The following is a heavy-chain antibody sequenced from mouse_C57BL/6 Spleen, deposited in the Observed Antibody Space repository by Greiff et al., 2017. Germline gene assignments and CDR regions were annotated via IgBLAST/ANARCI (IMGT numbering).Heavy chain of an antibody. CDR3: APLGYDGFAY. CDR1: GFNIKDYY. CDR2: IDPEDGET. D-gene: IGHD2-2*01. J-gene: IGHJ3*01. V-gene: IGHV14-2*01. Sequence: VHVKQSGAELVKPGASVKLSCTASGFNIKDYYMHWVKQRTEQGLEWIGRIDPEDGETKYASKFPGKATITADTSSNTAYLQLSGLTSEDTAVYYCAPLGYDGFAYWGQGTLVTVSA.